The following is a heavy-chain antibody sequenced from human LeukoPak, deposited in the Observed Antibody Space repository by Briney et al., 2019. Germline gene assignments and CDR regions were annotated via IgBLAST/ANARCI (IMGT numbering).Heavy chain of an antibody. Sequence: SVKVSCKASGGTFSSYAISWVRQAPGQGLEWMGGIIPIFGTSNYAQKFQGRVTITADGSTSTAYMELSSLRSEDTAVYYCARDSNTDSEYYYYYYGMDVWGQGTTVTVSS. D-gene: IGHD2-15*01. CDR2: IIPIFGTS. V-gene: IGHV1-69*01. CDR3: ARDSNTDSEYYYYYYGMDV. J-gene: IGHJ6*02. CDR1: GGTFSSYA.